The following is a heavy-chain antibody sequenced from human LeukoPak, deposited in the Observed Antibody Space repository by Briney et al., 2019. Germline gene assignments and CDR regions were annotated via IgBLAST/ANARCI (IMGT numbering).Heavy chain of an antibody. CDR3: AKDFSYREYYFDY. V-gene: IGHV3-9*01. J-gene: IGHJ4*02. CDR2: ISRNSGSI. Sequence: GGSLRLSCAASGFTFDDYAMHWVRQAPGKGLEWVSGISRNSGSIGYADSVKGRFTISRDNAKNSLYLQMNSLRAEDTALYYCAKDFSYREYYFDYWGQGTLVTVSS. D-gene: IGHD3-10*01. CDR1: GFTFDDYA.